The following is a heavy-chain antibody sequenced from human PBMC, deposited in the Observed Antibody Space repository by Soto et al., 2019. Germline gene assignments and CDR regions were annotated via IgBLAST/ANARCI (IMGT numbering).Heavy chain of an antibody. D-gene: IGHD6-19*01. CDR1: FSGYY. Sequence: FSGYYWSWIRQPPGKGLEWMGWINTNSGGTNYAQKFQGRVTMTRDTSISTAYMELSRLRSDDTAVYYCARVEMAEGYWGQGTLVTVSS. V-gene: IGHV1-2*02. CDR3: ARVEMAEGY. J-gene: IGHJ4*02. CDR2: INTNSGGT.